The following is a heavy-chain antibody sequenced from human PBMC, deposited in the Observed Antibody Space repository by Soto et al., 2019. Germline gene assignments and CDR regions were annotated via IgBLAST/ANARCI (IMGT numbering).Heavy chain of an antibody. CDR3: ARQMQQWLVLFNWFDP. CDR2: IYYSGST. CDR1: GGSISSSSYY. J-gene: IGHJ5*02. Sequence: SETLSLTCTVSGGSISSSSYYWGWIRQPPGKGLEWIGSIYYSGSTYHNPSLKSRVTISVDTSKNQFSLKLSSVTAADTAVYYCARQMQQWLVLFNWFDPWGQGTLVTVSS. V-gene: IGHV4-39*01. D-gene: IGHD6-19*01.